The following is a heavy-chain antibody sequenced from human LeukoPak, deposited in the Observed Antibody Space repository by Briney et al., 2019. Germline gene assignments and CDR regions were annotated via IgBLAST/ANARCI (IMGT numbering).Heavy chain of an antibody. Sequence: PSETLPLTCNVSGGSINGYYWTWIRQPPGKGLEWIGYMFYNGNTNYSPSLKSRVTISLDTSKSQISMRLTSVTAADTGVYHCARLTREDGVDVWGQGTTVTVSS. CDR2: MFYNGNT. CDR1: GGSINGYY. J-gene: IGHJ6*02. CDR3: ARLTREDGVDV. V-gene: IGHV4-59*01.